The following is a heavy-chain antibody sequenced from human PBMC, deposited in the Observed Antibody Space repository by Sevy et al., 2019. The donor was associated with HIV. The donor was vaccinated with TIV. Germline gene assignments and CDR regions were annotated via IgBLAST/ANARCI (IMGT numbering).Heavy chain of an antibody. CDR3: ARAPSGSQGPGQYFHH. CDR1: GYTFTSYI. Sequence: ASVKVSCKTSGYTFTSYIISWVRQAPGQGLEWMGRISAYNGDTKYAQKLQGRVTMTTDTSTRTAYMELRSLKSDDTAVYYCARAPSGSQGPGQYFHHWGQGTLVTVSS. D-gene: IGHD1-26*01. V-gene: IGHV1-18*01. J-gene: IGHJ1*01. CDR2: ISAYNGDT.